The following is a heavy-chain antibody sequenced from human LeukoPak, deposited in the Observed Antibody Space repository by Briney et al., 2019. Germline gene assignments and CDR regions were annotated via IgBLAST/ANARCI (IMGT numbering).Heavy chain of an antibody. Sequence: QPGGSLRLSCAASGFTFNNYDITWVRQAPGKGLEWVSKISGSGGTTYYADSVKGRFTISRDNAKNSLYLQMNSLRAEDTAVYYCARAPYGGYYPRYFDYWGQGTLVTVSS. CDR2: ISGSGGTT. V-gene: IGHV3-48*03. CDR1: GFTFNNYD. CDR3: ARAPYGGYYPRYFDY. J-gene: IGHJ4*02. D-gene: IGHD3-22*01.